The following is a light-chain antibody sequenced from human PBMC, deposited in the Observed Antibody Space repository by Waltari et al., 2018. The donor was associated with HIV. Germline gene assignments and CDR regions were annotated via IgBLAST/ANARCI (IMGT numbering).Light chain of an antibody. Sequence: SQPLISDYLAWYQQKPGQAPSLLVYSASNRAAGVPDRFDGGGFGTDFTLTISRLEPEDSAVYYCQHSFGTFGRGTRVEI. CDR3: QHSFGT. V-gene: IGKV3-20*01. J-gene: IGKJ4*02. CDR2: SAS. CDR1: QPLISDY.